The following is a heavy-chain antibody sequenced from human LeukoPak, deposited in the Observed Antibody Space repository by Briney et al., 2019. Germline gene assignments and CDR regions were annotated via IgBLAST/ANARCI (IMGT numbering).Heavy chain of an antibody. J-gene: IGHJ4*02. D-gene: IGHD3-10*02. CDR2: ISSSGSNI. V-gene: IGHV3-48*03. CDR3: AVFPTHY. Sequence: SCKASGYSFTGYYMNWVRQAPGKGLEWVSYISSSGSNINYADSVKGRFTISRDNAKNSLYLQMNSLRTEDTAVYYCAVFPTHYWGQGTLVTVSS. CDR1: GYSFTGYY.